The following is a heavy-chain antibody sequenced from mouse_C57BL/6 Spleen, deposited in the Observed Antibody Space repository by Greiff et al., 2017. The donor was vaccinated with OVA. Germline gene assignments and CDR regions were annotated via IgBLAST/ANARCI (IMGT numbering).Heavy chain of an antibody. V-gene: IGHV5-17*01. CDR3: ARPGYYAMDY. J-gene: IGHJ4*01. CDR1: GFTFSDYG. CDR2: ISSGSSTI. Sequence: EVKLVESGGGLVKPGGSLKLSCAASGFTFSDYGMHWVRQAPEKGLELVAYISSGSSTIYYADTVKGRFTISRDNAKNTLFLQMTSLRSEDTAMYYCARPGYYAMDYWGQGTSVTVSS.